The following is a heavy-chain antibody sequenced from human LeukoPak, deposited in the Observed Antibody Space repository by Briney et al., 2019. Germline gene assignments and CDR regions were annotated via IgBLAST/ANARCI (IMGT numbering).Heavy chain of an antibody. J-gene: IGHJ3*02. CDR3: ARGRKVVGVVVPAVDAFDI. CDR2: INHSGST. CDR1: GGSFSGYY. Sequence: SETLSLTCAVSGGSFSGYYWSWIRQPPGKGLEWIVEINHSGSTNYNPSLKSRVTISVDTSKNQFSLKLSSVTAADTAVYYCARGRKVVGVVVPAVDAFDIWGQGTMVTVSS. V-gene: IGHV4-34*01. D-gene: IGHD2-2*01.